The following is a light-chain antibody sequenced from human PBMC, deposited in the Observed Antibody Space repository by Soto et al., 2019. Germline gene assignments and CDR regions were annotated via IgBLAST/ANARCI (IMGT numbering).Light chain of an antibody. CDR1: QGISSY. CDR3: QQLNSYLL. J-gene: IGKJ4*01. Sequence: DIQLTQSPSFLSAPVGDRVTITCRASQGISSYLAWYQQKPGKAPELLIYAASTLQTGVPARFSGSGSGTESTITISSLQPEDSATYYCQQLNSYLLFGGGTKVDIK. V-gene: IGKV1-9*01. CDR2: AAS.